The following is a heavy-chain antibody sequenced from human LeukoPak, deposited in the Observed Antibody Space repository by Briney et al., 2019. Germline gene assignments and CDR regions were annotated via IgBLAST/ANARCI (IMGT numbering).Heavy chain of an antibody. CDR1: GGSISSSTYH. CDR2: IYYSGST. J-gene: IGHJ4*02. CDR3: ARHPVLRYLGT. V-gene: IGHV4-39*01. D-gene: IGHD3-9*01. Sequence: SETLSLTCTVSGGSISSSTYHWGWIRQPPGKGLEWIGSIYYSGSTYYNPSLKSRVTISVDTSKNQFSLKLSSVSAADTAVYYCARHPVLRYLGTWGQGTLVTVSS.